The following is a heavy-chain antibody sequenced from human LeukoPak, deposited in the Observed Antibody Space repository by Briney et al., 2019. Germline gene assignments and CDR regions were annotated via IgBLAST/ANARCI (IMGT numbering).Heavy chain of an antibody. Sequence: GGSLRLSCAASGFTFSSYSMNWVRQAPGKGLEWVSSISSSSSYIYYADSVKGRFTISRDNAKNSLYLQMNSLRAEDTAVYYCASNMNSGRSCHHGSFWGQGTLVTVSS. CDR3: ASNMNSGRSCHHGSF. CDR1: GFTFSSYS. V-gene: IGHV3-21*01. D-gene: IGHD2-15*01. CDR2: ISSSSSYI. J-gene: IGHJ4*02.